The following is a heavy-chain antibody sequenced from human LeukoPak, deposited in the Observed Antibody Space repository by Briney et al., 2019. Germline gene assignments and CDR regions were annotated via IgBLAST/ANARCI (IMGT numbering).Heavy chain of an antibody. V-gene: IGHV3-23*01. CDR3: AQAPIAVAGYFDY. CDR2: ISGSGGST. Sequence: GGSLRLSCAGSGFTFSRHAMSWVRQAPGKGLEWVSAISGSGGSTYYADSVKGRFTISRDNSKNTLYLQMNSLRAEDTAVYYCAQAPIAVAGYFDYWGQGTLVTVSS. J-gene: IGHJ4*02. D-gene: IGHD6-19*01. CDR1: GFTFSRHA.